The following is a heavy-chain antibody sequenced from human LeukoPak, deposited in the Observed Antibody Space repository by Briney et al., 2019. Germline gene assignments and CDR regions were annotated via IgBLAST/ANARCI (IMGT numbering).Heavy chain of an antibody. J-gene: IGHJ6*03. V-gene: IGHV1-46*01. CDR3: ARDPGYGSDRDYYYYMDV. D-gene: IGHD4-17*01. CDR2: INPSGGST. Sequence: GASVKVSCKASGYTFTSYYMHWVRQAPGQGLEWMGIINPSGGSTSYAQKFQGRVTMTRDMSTSTVYMELISLKFEDTAVYYCARDPGYGSDRDYYYYMDVWGKGTTVTVSS. CDR1: GYTFTSYY.